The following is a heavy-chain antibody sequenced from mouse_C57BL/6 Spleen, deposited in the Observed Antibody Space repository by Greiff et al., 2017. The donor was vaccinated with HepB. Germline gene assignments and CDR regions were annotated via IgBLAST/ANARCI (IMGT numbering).Heavy chain of an antibody. D-gene: IGHD1-1*02. CDR1: GFTFSSYA. J-gene: IGHJ2*01. CDR2: ISSGGDYI. V-gene: IGHV5-9-1*02. CDR3: TRDGGNYVGNFDY. Sequence: EVNVVESGEGLVKPGGSLKLSCAASGFTFSSYAMSWVRQTPEKRLEWVAYISSGGDYIYYADTVKGRFTISRDNARNTLYLQMSSLKSEDTAMYYCTRDGGNYVGNFDYWGQGTTLTVSS.